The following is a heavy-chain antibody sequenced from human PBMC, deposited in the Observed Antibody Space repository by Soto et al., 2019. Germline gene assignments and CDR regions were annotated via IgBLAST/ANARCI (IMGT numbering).Heavy chain of an antibody. V-gene: IGHV1-2*02. CDR2: INPNSGGT. J-gene: IGHJ5*02. D-gene: IGHD3-3*01. CDR3: ANYARYDFSGNWFDP. Sequence: QVQLVQSGAEVKKPGASVKVSCKASGYTFTGYYMHWVRQAPGQGLEWMGWINPNSGGTNYAQKFQGRVTMTRDTSIRTAYMELSRLRSDDTAVYYCANYARYDFSGNWFDPWGQGTLVTVSS. CDR1: GYTFTGYY.